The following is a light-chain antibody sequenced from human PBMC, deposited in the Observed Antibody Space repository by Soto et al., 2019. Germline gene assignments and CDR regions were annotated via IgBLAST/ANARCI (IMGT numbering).Light chain of an antibody. CDR2: GAS. J-gene: IGKJ3*01. Sequence: EIVLTQSPGTLSLSPGERATLSCRASQSVSSSYLAWYQQKPGQAPRLLIYGASSRATGIPDRFSGSGSGTDFTLTISRLEPEDFAVYYRQQYCISPHFCHGPKVDIK. CDR1: QSVSSSY. V-gene: IGKV3-20*01. CDR3: QQYCISPH.